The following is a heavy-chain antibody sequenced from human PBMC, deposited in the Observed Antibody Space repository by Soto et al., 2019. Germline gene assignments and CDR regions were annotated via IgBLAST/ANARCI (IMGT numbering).Heavy chain of an antibody. CDR1: GGSISSYY. D-gene: IGHD6-13*01. V-gene: IGHV4-59*01. CDR3: AIGSRPYSSSWYNWFDP. Sequence: SETLSLTCTVSGGSISSYYWSWIRQPPGKGLEWIGYIYYSGSTNYNPSLKSRVTISVDTSKNQFSLKLSSVTAADTAVYYCAIGSRPYSSSWYNWFDPWGQGTLVTVSS. J-gene: IGHJ5*02. CDR2: IYYSGST.